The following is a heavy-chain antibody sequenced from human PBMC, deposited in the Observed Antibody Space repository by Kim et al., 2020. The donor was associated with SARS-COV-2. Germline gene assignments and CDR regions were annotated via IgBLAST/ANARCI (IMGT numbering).Heavy chain of an antibody. CDR3: AREXAYYGFLPGXSYEKXWFDS. D-gene: IGHD3-9*01. CDR1: GYTFSNHN. V-gene: IGHV1-18*01. J-gene: IGHJ5*01. CDR2: IXXSKATX. Sequence: ASVKVSCKASGYTFSNHNIIWVRQAPGQGLEXXGLIXXSKATXKYAQRLQGRVTRPXDTSTSTASXELRGXRSTXTAVSYCAREXAYYGFLPGXSYEKXWFDS.